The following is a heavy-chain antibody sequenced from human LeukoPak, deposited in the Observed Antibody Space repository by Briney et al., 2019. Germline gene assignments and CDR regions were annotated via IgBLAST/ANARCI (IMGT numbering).Heavy chain of an antibody. CDR3: ATIINITMIDNYYMDV. V-gene: IGHV4-59*01. D-gene: IGHD3-22*01. J-gene: IGHJ6*03. Sequence: SETLSLTCTVSGGSMSPYYWSWIRQPPGKGLEWIGYIYYSGSTTSHPSLKTRVTMSVDTSNNQFSLILSSVTAADTAVYYCATIINITMIDNYYMDVWGKGTTVTVSS. CDR2: IYYSGST. CDR1: GGSMSPYY.